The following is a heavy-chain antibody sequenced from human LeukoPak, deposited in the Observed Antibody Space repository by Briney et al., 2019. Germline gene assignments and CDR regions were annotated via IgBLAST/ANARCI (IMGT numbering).Heavy chain of an antibody. CDR3: AREASSLEGVDY. D-gene: IGHD6-6*01. CDR1: GGSISSSSYY. Sequence: SETLSLTCTVSGGSISSSSYYWGWIRQPPGKGLEWIGSIYYSGSTYYNPSLKSRVTISVDTSKNQFSLKLSSVTAADTAVYYCAREASSLEGVDYWGQGTLVTVSS. CDR2: IYYSGST. J-gene: IGHJ4*02. V-gene: IGHV4-39*07.